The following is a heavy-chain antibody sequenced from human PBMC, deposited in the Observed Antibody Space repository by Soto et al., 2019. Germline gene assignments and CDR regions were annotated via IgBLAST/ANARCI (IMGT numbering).Heavy chain of an antibody. J-gene: IGHJ4*02. CDR1: GFTFSSYS. V-gene: IGHV3-21*01. CDR2: ISSSSGYI. Sequence: EVQLVESGGGLVKPGGSLRLSCAASGFTFSSYSMTWVRQAPGKGLEWVSSISSSSGYISYADSVKGRFTISRDNAKNSLYLQMNSLRAEDTAVYYCAREPSTYGFDSWGQGTLVTVSS. CDR3: AREPSTYGFDS. D-gene: IGHD3-10*01.